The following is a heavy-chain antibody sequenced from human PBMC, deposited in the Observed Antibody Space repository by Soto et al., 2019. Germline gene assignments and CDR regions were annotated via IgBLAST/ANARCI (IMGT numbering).Heavy chain of an antibody. CDR2: INPSGGST. CDR1: GYTFTSYY. V-gene: IGHV1-46*01. Sequence: ASVKVSCKASGYTFTSYYMHWVRQAPGQRLEWMGIINPSGGSTSYAQKFQGRVTMTRDTSTSTVYMELSSLRSEDTAVYYCARDSHQPYYYDSSGYYGYWGQGTLVTVSS. J-gene: IGHJ4*02. CDR3: ARDSHQPYYYDSSGYYGY. D-gene: IGHD3-22*01.